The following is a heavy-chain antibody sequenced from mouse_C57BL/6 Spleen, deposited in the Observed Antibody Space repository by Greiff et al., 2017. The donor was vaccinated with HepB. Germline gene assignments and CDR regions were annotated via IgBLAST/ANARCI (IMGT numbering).Heavy chain of an antibody. Sequence: EVKLMESGGGLVQPGGSLKLSCAASGFTFSDYGMAWVRQAPRKGPEWVAFISNLAYSIYYADTVTGRFTISRENAKNTLYLEMSSLRSEDTAMYYCARLGDYGSSHWYFDVWGTGTTVTVSS. CDR3: ARLGDYGSSHWYFDV. J-gene: IGHJ1*03. V-gene: IGHV5-15*01. D-gene: IGHD1-1*01. CDR2: ISNLAYSI. CDR1: GFTFSDYG.